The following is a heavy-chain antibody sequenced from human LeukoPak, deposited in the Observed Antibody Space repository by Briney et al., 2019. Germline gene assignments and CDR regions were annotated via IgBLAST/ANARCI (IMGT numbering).Heavy chain of an antibody. CDR1: GFPFGSYG. CDR2: ISAYNGDT. Sequence: ASVKVSCKSSGFPFGSYGISWVRQAPGEGLEWMGWISAYNGDTNYAQKFQGRVTMTTDTSTGTAYLELRSLTSDDTAVYYCAREYGDYEFDYWGQGTLVIVSS. D-gene: IGHD4-17*01. V-gene: IGHV1-18*01. CDR3: AREYGDYEFDY. J-gene: IGHJ4*02.